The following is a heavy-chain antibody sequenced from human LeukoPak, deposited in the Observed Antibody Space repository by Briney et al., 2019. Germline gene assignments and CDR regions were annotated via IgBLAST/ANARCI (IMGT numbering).Heavy chain of an antibody. J-gene: IGHJ4*02. Sequence: GGSLRLSCAASGFTFSDYYMSWIRQAPGKGLEWVSYISSSGSTIYYADSVKGRFTISRDNAKNSLCLQMNSLRAEDTAVYYCAREAYSGYDLIRYSDYWGQGTLVTVSS. V-gene: IGHV3-11*01. CDR2: ISSSGSTI. CDR1: GFTFSDYY. D-gene: IGHD5-12*01. CDR3: AREAYSGYDLIRYSDY.